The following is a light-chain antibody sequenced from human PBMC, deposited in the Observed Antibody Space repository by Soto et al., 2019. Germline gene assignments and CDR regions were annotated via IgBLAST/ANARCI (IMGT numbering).Light chain of an antibody. V-gene: IGKV1-39*01. J-gene: IGKJ5*01. Sequence: IRMSQSPSSLSASVGDRVTITCRASQSISSYLNWYQQKPGKAPNLLIDAASSLQSGVPSRFSGSGSGTDFTLTISSLQPEDFATYYCPQSYSSLITFGQGTLLAIK. CDR2: AAS. CDR3: PQSYSSLIT. CDR1: QSISSY.